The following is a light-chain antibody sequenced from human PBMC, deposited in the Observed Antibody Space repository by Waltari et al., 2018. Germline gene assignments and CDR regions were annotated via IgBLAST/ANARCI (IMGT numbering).Light chain of an antibody. CDR2: DVT. CDR1: IRDVGTYNF. J-gene: IGLJ1*01. V-gene: IGLV2-14*03. CDR3: SSYTITSTQV. Sequence: QSALTQPASVSGSPGQSITISCTGTIRDVGTYNFVSWYQQHPGQAPKLMIYDVTNRPSGVSNRFSGSKSGNTASLTISGLQAEDEADYYCSSYTITSTQVFGTGTKVTVL.